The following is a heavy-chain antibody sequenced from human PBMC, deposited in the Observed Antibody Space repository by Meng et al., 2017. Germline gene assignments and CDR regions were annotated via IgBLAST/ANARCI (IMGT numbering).Heavy chain of an antibody. D-gene: IGHD6-19*01. Sequence: VQLVTSGAEVKKRGASVNVSCKAAGYTFTSYDINWVRQATGQGLEWMGWMNPNSGNTGYAQKFQGRVTMTRNTSISTAYMELSSLRSEDTAVYYCARYVAVAGVDYWGQGTLVTVSS. CDR2: MNPNSGNT. CDR3: ARYVAVAGVDY. J-gene: IGHJ4*02. CDR1: GYTFTSYD. V-gene: IGHV1-8*01.